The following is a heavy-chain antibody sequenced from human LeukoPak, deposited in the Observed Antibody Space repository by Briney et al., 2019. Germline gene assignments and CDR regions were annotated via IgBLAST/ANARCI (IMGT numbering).Heavy chain of an antibody. CDR3: AKGGSGWSYYFDF. D-gene: IGHD6-19*01. CDR1: GFTFDDYA. Sequence: PGGPLRLSCAASGFTFDDYAMHWVRQAPGKGLEWVSLISGDGGSTYYADSVKGRFTISRDNSKNSLYLQMNSLSTEDTALYYCAKGGSGWSYYFDFWGQGTLVTVSS. V-gene: IGHV3-43*02. J-gene: IGHJ4*02. CDR2: ISGDGGST.